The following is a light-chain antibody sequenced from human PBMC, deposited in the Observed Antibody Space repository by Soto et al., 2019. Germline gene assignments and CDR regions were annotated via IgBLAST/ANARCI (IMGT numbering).Light chain of an antibody. V-gene: IGKV3-20*01. CDR3: QQYGSSL. CDR2: GAS. J-gene: IGKJ3*01. CDR1: QSVSSSY. Sequence: EIVLTQSPGTLSLSPGERATLSSMASQSVSSSYLAWYQQKPGQAPRLLIYGASSRATGIPDRFSGSGSGRDFSLTISRLAPEDFALYYCQQYGSSLFGPGTKVDIK.